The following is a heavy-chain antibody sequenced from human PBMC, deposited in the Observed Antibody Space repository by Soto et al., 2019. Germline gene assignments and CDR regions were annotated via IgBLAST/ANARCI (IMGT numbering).Heavy chain of an antibody. CDR2: MYPGDSDT. CDR3: ERLPRDCHKTSCHYADH. D-gene: IGHD3-3*01. CDR1: GYDFSTNW. V-gene: IGHV5-51*01. Sequence: PGESLKISCRCSGYDFSTNWFGWVRQLPGRGLEWVGIMYPGDSDTRLNPSLQGHVTLSADVTVSTAFLQWRSLKTSDSGMYFCERLPRDCHKTSCHYADHWGQGTPVTVSS. J-gene: IGHJ4*02.